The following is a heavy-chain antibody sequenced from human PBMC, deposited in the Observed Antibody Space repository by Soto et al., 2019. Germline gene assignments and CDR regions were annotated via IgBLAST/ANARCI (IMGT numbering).Heavy chain of an antibody. D-gene: IGHD2-21*01. J-gene: IGHJ4*02. CDR3: ARDPPLSVLVVVATDDF. V-gene: IGHV3-21*02. Sequence: EVQLVESGGGLVNPGGSLRLSCAASGFTFTNHNMNWVRQAPGKGLEWVSSISSSSSFRNYADSVKGRFSISRDNEKNLVYLQMDSLRAEDTAVYYCARDPPLSVLVVVATDDFWGQGTLVTVSS. CDR2: ISSSSSFR. CDR1: GFTFTNHN.